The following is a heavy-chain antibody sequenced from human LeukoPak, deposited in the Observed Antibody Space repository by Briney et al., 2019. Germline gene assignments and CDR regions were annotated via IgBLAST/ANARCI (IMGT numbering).Heavy chain of an antibody. Sequence: SETLSLTCTVSGGSISSYYWSWIRQPPGKGLEWIGYIYYSGSTNYNPSLKSRVSISVDTSKNQFSLKLSSVTAADTAVYYCARSRIDDAFDIWGQGTMVTVSS. D-gene: IGHD2-15*01. CDR2: IYYSGST. J-gene: IGHJ3*02. V-gene: IGHV4-59*01. CDR1: GGSISSYY. CDR3: ARSRIDDAFDI.